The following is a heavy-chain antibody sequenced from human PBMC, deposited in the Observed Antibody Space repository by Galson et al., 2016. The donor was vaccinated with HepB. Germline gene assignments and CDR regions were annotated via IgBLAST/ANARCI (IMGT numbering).Heavy chain of an antibody. CDR3: AKSGDDNGDPNDAFDI. CDR2: ISGSGGDT. Sequence: SLRLSCAASGFTFSSFAMSWVRQAPGKGPEWVSTISGSGGDTYYADSVKGRFTISRDNSKNIVYLQMKNLRAEDTAIYFCAKSGDDNGDPNDAFDIWGQGTLITVSS. V-gene: IGHV3-23*01. D-gene: IGHD4-17*01. J-gene: IGHJ3*02. CDR1: GFTFSSFA.